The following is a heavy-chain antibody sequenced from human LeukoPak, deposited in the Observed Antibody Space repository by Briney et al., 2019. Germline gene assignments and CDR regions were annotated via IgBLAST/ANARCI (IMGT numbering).Heavy chain of an antibody. J-gene: IGHJ5*02. CDR1: GFTFSSYA. CDR3: AKGRSSGWYENWFDP. CDR2: ISGSGGST. Sequence: GGSLRLSCAASGFTFSSYAMSWVRQAPGKGLDWVSAISGSGGSTYYADSVKGRFTISRDNSKNTLYLQMNSLRAEDTAVYYCAKGRSSGWYENWFDPWGQGTLVTVSS. V-gene: IGHV3-23*01. D-gene: IGHD6-19*01.